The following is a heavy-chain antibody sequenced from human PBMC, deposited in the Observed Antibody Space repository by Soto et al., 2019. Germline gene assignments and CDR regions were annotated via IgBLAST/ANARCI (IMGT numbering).Heavy chain of an antibody. Sequence: GASVKVSCKASGGTFSSYTISWVRQAPGQGLEWMGRIIPILGIANYAQKFQGRVTITADKSTSTAYMELSSLRSEDTAVYYCAGNEYSSSSYYYYYMDVWGKGTTVTVSS. J-gene: IGHJ6*03. CDR3: AGNEYSSSSYYYYYMDV. CDR2: IIPILGIA. V-gene: IGHV1-69*02. D-gene: IGHD6-6*01. CDR1: GGTFSSYT.